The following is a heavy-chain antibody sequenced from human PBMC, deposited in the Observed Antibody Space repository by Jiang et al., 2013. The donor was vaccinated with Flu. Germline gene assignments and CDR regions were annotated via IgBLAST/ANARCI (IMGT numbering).Heavy chain of an antibody. CDR2: ISAYNGNT. J-gene: IGHJ5*02. Sequence: SGAEVKKPGASVKVSCKASGYTFTSYGISWVRQAPGQGLERMGWISAYNGNTNYAQKLQGRVTMTTDTSTSTAYMELRSLRSDDTAVYYCARDRGGCSSTSCYGGWFDPWGQGTLVTVSS. CDR3: ARDRGGCSSTSCYGGWFDP. V-gene: IGHV1-18*04. CDR1: GYTFTSYG. D-gene: IGHD2-2*01.